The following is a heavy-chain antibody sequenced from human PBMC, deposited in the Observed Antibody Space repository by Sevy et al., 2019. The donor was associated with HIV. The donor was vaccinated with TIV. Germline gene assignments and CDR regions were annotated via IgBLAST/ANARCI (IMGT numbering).Heavy chain of an antibody. CDR1: GFTFRTSG. V-gene: IGHV3-30*18. CDR2: ISYDEAHK. CDR3: AKDYSAGITMVRGAYRARGDYFDY. Sequence: GGSLRLSCVTSGFTFRTSGMHWVRQSPGKGLEWVAVISYDEAHKNYADSVKGRFSISKDNSKNTLYLQMSSLRTKDTARDYCAKDYSAGITMVRGAYRARGDYFDYWGQGTQVTVSS. J-gene: IGHJ4*02. D-gene: IGHD3-10*01.